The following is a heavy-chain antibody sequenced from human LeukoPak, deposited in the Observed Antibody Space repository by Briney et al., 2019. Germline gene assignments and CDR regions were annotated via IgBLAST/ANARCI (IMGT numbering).Heavy chain of an antibody. V-gene: IGHV3-7*01. CDR1: GFTFSSYW. CDR3: ARGVEPLAANTLAY. Sequence: GGSLRLSCAASGFTFSSYWMSWVRQAPGKGLEWVANIKQDGSDKYYVDSVKGRFTISRDNAKNSLYLQMNSLRAEDTAVYYCARGVEPLAANTLAYWGQGTLVTVSS. CDR2: IKQDGSDK. D-gene: IGHD1-14*01. J-gene: IGHJ4*02.